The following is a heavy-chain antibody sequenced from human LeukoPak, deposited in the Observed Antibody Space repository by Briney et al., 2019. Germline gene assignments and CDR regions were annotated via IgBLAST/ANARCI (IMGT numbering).Heavy chain of an antibody. J-gene: IGHJ6*02. D-gene: IGHD4-23*01. V-gene: IGHV3-48*02. Sequence: PGGSLRLSCAASGFTLSSYGMNWVRQAPGKGLEWVSYSSRTSGTVNYAESVKGRFTISRDNAKNSLFLQMNSLRDEDTAVYYCARLGRNTVANYFYYGMDVWGQGTTVTVSS. CDR3: ARLGRNTVANYFYYGMDV. CDR2: SSRTSGTV. CDR1: GFTLSSYG.